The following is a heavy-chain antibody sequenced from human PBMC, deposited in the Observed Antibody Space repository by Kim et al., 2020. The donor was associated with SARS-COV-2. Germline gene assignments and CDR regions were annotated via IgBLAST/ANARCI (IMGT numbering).Heavy chain of an antibody. Sequence: GGSLRLSCVASGFSFSTYGMRWVRQAPGHGLEWVSAISSSGAVTNYADSVRGRFTISRDNSKNTLFLQMNSLRAEDTAVYYCAKDERRDASIWGQGTLVTVSS. D-gene: IGHD2-2*01. CDR3: AKDERRDASI. CDR1: GFSFSTYG. V-gene: IGHV3-23*01. CDR2: ISSSGAVT. J-gene: IGHJ4*02.